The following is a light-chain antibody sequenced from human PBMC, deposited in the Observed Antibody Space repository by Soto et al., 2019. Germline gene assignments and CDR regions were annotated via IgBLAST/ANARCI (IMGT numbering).Light chain of an antibody. CDR1: QSISSW. V-gene: IGKV1-5*01. Sequence: DIPMTQSPSTLSASVGDRVTITCRASQSISSWLAWYQRKPGKAPKLLIYDASSLESGVPSRFSGSGSGTDFTLTISSLQPDDFATYYCQQYHSYSITFGQGTRLEIK. CDR2: DAS. J-gene: IGKJ5*01. CDR3: QQYHSYSIT.